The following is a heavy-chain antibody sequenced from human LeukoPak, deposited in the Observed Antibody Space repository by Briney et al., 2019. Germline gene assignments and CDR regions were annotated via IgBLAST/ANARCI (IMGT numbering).Heavy chain of an antibody. CDR3: ARVGYCSSTSCYDPFFDY. D-gene: IGHD2-2*01. V-gene: IGHV3-11*04. J-gene: IGHJ4*02. CDR2: ISSSSSTI. Sequence: PGGSLRLSCAASGFTFSDYYMSWIRQAPGKGLEWVSYISSSSSTIYYADSVKGRFTISRDNAKNSLYLQMNSLRAEDTAVYYCARVGYCSSTSCYDPFFDYWGQGTLVTVSS. CDR1: GFTFSDYY.